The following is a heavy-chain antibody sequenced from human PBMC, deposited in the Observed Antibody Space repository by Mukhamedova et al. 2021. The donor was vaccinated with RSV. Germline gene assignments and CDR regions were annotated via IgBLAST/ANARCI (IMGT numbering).Heavy chain of an antibody. J-gene: IGHJ4*02. CDR3: ARFSPTPGTAVAGGL. V-gene: IGHV3-74*01. D-gene: IGHD6-19*01. Sequence: AEYMGGRFTMSRDNAKNTLYLQMNSLRAEDTAVYYCARFSPTPGTAVAGGLWGQGTLVTVSS.